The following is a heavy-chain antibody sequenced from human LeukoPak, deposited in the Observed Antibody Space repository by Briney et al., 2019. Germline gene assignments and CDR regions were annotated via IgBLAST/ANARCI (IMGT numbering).Heavy chain of an antibody. CDR2: INHSGST. V-gene: IGHV4-34*01. CDR3: ARGPPGGRFDP. J-gene: IGHJ5*02. Sequence: PSETLSLTCAVYGGSFSGYYWSWIRQPPGKGLEWIGEINHSGSTNYNPSLKSRVTISVDTSKNQFSLKLSSVTAADTAVYYCARGPPGGRFDPWGQGTLVTVSS. D-gene: IGHD3-10*01. CDR1: GGSFSGYY.